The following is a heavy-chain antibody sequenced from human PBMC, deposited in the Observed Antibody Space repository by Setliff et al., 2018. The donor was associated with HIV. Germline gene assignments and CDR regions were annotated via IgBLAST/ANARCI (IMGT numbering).Heavy chain of an antibody. V-gene: IGHV1-8*01. CDR3: ARARRDSYDRGRRNHYYIDV. Sequence: ASVKVSCKASGYTFSSNDIYWVRQATGQGLEWMGWMNPNSGNTGYAQKFQGRVTMTRDTSISTAYMELNNLKFEDTAVYYCARARRDSYDRGRRNHYYIDVWGKGTTVTVSS. D-gene: IGHD3-22*01. CDR1: GYTFSSND. J-gene: IGHJ6*03. CDR2: MNPNSGNT.